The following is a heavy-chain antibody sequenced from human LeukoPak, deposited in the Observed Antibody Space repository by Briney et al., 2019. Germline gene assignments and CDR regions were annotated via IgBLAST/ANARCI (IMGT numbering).Heavy chain of an antibody. Sequence: GGSLRLSCAASGFTFGSYAMGWVRRAPEKGLEWVSAISSSGASKYYADSVKGRFTISRDNSKNTLYLQMNSLRAEDTAVYYCAKDWGAYCSSTSCYAPDYWGQGTLVTVSS. D-gene: IGHD2-2*01. CDR1: GFTFGSYA. V-gene: IGHV3-23*01. CDR3: AKDWGAYCSSTSCYAPDY. CDR2: ISSSGASK. J-gene: IGHJ4*02.